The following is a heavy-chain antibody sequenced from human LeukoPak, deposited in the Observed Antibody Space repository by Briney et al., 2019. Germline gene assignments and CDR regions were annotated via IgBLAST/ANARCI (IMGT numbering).Heavy chain of an antibody. D-gene: IGHD3-10*01. CDR2: IYYSGST. V-gene: IGHV4-39*01. Sequence: SETLSLTCTVSGGSISSSSYYWGWIRQPPGKGLKWIGSIYYSGSTYYNPSLKSRVTISVDTSKNQFSLKLSSVTAADTAVYYCARQRNSLLWFGEFNFDYWGQGTLVTVSS. CDR1: GGSISSSSYY. J-gene: IGHJ4*02. CDR3: ARQRNSLLWFGEFNFDY.